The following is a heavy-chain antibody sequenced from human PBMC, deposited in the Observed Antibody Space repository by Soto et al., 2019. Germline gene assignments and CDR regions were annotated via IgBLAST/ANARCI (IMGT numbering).Heavy chain of an antibody. Sequence: GASVKVSCKASGYTFTGHYMHWVRQAPGQGLEWMGWINPNSGGTNYAQEFRDRVTMTRDTSASTAYMELTRLRSDDTAVYYCAKDAPQTFCSCYYYDDWGQGTLVTVSS. CDR1: GYTFTGHY. J-gene: IGHJ4*02. CDR2: INPNSGGT. D-gene: IGHD3-16*01. V-gene: IGHV1-2*02. CDR3: AKDAPQTFCSCYYYDD.